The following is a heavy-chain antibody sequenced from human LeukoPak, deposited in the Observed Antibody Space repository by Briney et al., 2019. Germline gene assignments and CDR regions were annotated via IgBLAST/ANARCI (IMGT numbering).Heavy chain of an antibody. CDR3: ASRAAALTSGWFDP. Sequence: SETLSLTCTVSGGSISSSSYYWGWIRQPPGKGLEWIGSIYYSGSTYYNPSLKSRVTISVDTSKNQFSLKLSSVTAADTAVYYCASRAAALTSGWFDPWGQGTLVTVSS. CDR1: GGSISSSSYY. D-gene: IGHD6-13*01. V-gene: IGHV4-39*01. CDR2: IYYSGST. J-gene: IGHJ5*02.